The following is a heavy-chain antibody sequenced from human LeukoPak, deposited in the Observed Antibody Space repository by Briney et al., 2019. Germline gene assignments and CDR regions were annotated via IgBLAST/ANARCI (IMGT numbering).Heavy chain of an antibody. CDR3: LAGYYYYYMDV. J-gene: IGHJ6*03. CDR2: INTHGSST. Sequence: GGSLRLSCAASGFAFSNYWLHWVRQAPGKGLELVARINTHGSSTNYADSVKGRFTISRDNAKNTLYLRMTSLSAEDTAVYYALAGYYYYYMDVWGKGTTVTVSS. V-gene: IGHV3-74*01. CDR1: GFAFSNYW. D-gene: IGHD6-13*01.